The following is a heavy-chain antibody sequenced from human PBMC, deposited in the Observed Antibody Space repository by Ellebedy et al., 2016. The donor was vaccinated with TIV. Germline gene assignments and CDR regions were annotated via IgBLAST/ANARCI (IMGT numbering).Heavy chain of an antibody. J-gene: IGHJ4*02. CDR3: ARDISGSAYSY. Sequence: GESLKISCVASGFTLISNSMNWVRQAPEEGLEWVGRTRNKANSYTTEYAASVKCRFTISRDDSKNSLYLQMNSLKTEDKAVYYCARDISGSAYSYWGQGTLVTVSS. D-gene: IGHD1-26*01. V-gene: IGHV3-72*01. CDR2: TRNKANSYTT. CDR1: GFTLISNS.